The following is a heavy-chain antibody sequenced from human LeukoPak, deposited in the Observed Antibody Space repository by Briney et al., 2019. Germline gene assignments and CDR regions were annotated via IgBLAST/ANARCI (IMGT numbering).Heavy chain of an antibody. Sequence: GGSLRLSCAASGFTFSSYKMIWVRQAPGKGLEWVSSICSSSSYIYYADSVKGRFTISRDNAKNSLYLQMNSLRAEDTAVYYCAREGGEWELLRTFDYWGQGTLVTVSS. CDR2: ICSSSSYI. D-gene: IGHD1-26*01. CDR3: AREGGEWELLRTFDY. CDR1: GFTFSSYK. J-gene: IGHJ4*02. V-gene: IGHV3-21*01.